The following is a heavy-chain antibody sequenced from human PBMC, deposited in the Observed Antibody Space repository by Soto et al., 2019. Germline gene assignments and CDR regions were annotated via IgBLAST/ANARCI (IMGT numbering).Heavy chain of an antibody. J-gene: IGHJ4*02. CDR2: MSASGVWT. D-gene: IGHD5-18*01. Sequence: EVHLLESGGGLVQPGGSLRVSCAAYGLSFSSYAMTWVRQAPGKGLEWVSGMSASGVWTYYADSVKGRFTISRDNSKNTLYLQMNSLRAEDTAVYYCAKDRDTAMVSIFDYWGQGTLVTVSS. CDR3: AKDRDTAMVSIFDY. V-gene: IGHV3-23*01. CDR1: GLSFSSYA.